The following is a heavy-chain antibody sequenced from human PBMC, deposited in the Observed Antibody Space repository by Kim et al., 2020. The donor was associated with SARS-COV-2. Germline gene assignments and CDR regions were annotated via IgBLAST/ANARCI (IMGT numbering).Heavy chain of an antibody. CDR3: ASAGVGYVYGMDV. D-gene: IGHD2-15*01. J-gene: IGHJ6*02. V-gene: IGHV1-69*13. CDR2: IIPIFGTA. Sequence: SVKVSCKASGGTFSSYAISWVRQAPGQGLEWMGGIIPIFGTANYAQKFQGRVTITADESTSTAYMELSSLRSEDTAVYYCASAGVGYVYGMDVWGQGTTVTVSS. CDR1: GGTFSSYA.